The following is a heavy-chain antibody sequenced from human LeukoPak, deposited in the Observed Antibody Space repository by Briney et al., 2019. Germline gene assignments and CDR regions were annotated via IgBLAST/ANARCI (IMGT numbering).Heavy chain of an antibody. Sequence: PGGSLRLSCAASGFTFSSYWMHWVRQAPGKGLVWVSRISKDGSRTDYADSVKGRFTISRDNAKNTLYLQMNSLRAEDTALYYCARAVSITARSTGYWGQGTLVNVSS. V-gene: IGHV3-74*01. D-gene: IGHD6-6*01. J-gene: IGHJ4*02. CDR3: ARAVSITARSTGY. CDR2: ISKDGSRT. CDR1: GFTFSSYW.